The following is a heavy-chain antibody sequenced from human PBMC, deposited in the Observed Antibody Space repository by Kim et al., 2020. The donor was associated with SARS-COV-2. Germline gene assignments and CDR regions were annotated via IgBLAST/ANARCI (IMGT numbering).Heavy chain of an antibody. Sequence: YAESGQSRFTISRDNSKNTLYLQMNSLRAEDTAVYYCAREDIVVVPYIDYWGQGTLVTVSS. D-gene: IGHD2-2*01. J-gene: IGHJ4*02. V-gene: IGHV3-30*01. CDR3: AREDIVVVPYIDY.